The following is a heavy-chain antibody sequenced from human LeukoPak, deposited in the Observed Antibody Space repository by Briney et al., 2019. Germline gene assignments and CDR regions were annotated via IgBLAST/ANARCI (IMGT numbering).Heavy chain of an antibody. CDR3: ARVVPAAPHRSGPTPANYYYYYMDV. D-gene: IGHD2-2*01. CDR2: IYYGGST. V-gene: IGHV4-61*01. J-gene: IGHJ6*03. Sequence: KASETLSLTCTVSGGSISSSSYYWSWIRQPPGKGLEWIGYIYYGGSTNYNPSLKSRVTISVDTSKNQFSLKLSSVTAADTAVYYCARVVPAAPHRSGPTPANYYYYYMDVWGKGTTVTISS. CDR1: GGSISSSSYY.